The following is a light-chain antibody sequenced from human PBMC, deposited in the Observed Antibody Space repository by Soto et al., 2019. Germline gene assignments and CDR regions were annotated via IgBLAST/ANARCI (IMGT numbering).Light chain of an antibody. J-gene: IGKJ1*01. CDR1: DTINIY. CDR3: QQSYSTPGT. CDR2: DAS. V-gene: IGKV3-11*01. Sequence: VVLTQSPATLSLSPGERATLSCRASDTINIYLAWYQQKPGQAPRLLIYDASNRATGIPARFSGSGSGTDFTLTISSLEPEDFATYYCQQSYSTPGTFGQGTKVEIK.